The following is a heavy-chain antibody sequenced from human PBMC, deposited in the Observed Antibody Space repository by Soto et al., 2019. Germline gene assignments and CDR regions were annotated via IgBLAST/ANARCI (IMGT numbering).Heavy chain of an antibody. CDR1: GFTFSSYA. J-gene: IGHJ4*02. D-gene: IGHD1-1*01. V-gene: IGHV3-23*01. CDR2: ISGSGGTA. CDR3: AKGRGQNWSFDY. Sequence: EVQLLESGGGSVQPGGSLRLSCAASGFTFSSYAMHWVRRPPGKGLEWVSSISGSGGTAYYADSVKGRFSISRDSLVNTLYLQVNSLRAADTAVYYCAKGRGQNWSFDYWGQGTVVNVSP.